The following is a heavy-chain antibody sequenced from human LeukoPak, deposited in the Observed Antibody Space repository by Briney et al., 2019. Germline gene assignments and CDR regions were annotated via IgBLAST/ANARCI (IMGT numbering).Heavy chain of an antibody. CDR3: AKTLKHTYYYDSSGYG. CDR1: GFTFSSYA. D-gene: IGHD3-22*01. Sequence: PGGSLRLSCAASGFTFSSYAMSWVRQAPGKGLEWVSSISSSSSYIYYADSVKGRFTISRDNAKNSLYLQMNSLRAEDTAVYYCAKTLKHTYYYDSSGYGWGQGTLVTVSS. CDR2: ISSSSSYI. V-gene: IGHV3-21*01. J-gene: IGHJ4*02.